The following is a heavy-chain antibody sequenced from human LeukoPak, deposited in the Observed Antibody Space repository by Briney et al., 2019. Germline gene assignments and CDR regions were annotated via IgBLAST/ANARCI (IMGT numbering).Heavy chain of an antibody. Sequence: SQTLSLTCTVSGGSISSGSYYWNWIRQPAGKGLEWIGRIYTTGSTNYNPSLKSRVTISVDTSKNQFSLNLNSVTAADTAVYYYARVGGSSYGQFDYWGQGTLVTVSS. CDR1: GGSISSGSYY. J-gene: IGHJ4*02. CDR2: IYTTGST. D-gene: IGHD5-18*01. CDR3: ARVGGSSYGQFDY. V-gene: IGHV4-61*02.